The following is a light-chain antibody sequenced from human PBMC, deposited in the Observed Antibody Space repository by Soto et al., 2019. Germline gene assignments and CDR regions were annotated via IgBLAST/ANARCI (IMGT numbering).Light chain of an antibody. CDR1: QSVSSN. Sequence: IVMTHSPATLSVSPGERATLFCRASQSVSSNLAWYQQRPGQAPRLLIFGAYTRATGIPARFSGSGSGTGFALNISRLQSEDYAVYFCQQYNNWPPLTFGGGSK. CDR3: QQYNNWPPLT. J-gene: IGKJ4*01. CDR2: GAY. V-gene: IGKV3D-15*01.